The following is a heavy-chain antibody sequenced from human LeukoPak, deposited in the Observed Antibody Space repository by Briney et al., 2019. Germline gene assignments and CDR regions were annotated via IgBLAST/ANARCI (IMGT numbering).Heavy chain of an antibody. Sequence: PGGSLRLSCAASGFTFSSYSINWVRQAPGKGVEWVSYFSSSSNTIYYADSVKGRFSISRDNAKNSLYLQMNSLRAEDTAVYYCARGYVGDYWGQGTLVTVSS. CDR1: GFTFSSYS. D-gene: IGHD3-16*01. V-gene: IGHV3-48*04. J-gene: IGHJ4*02. CDR2: FSSSSNTI. CDR3: ARGYVGDY.